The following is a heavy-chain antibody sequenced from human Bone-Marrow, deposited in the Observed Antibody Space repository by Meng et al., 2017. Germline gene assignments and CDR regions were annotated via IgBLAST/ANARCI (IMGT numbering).Heavy chain of an antibody. Sequence: ASAKVSCKASGYTFTGYYMHWGRQAPGQGLEWMGRSNPNSGGTNYAQKFQGRVTMTRDTSISTAYMELSRLRSDDTAVYYCARDSRGIAAGGPFDYWGQGTLVTVSS. V-gene: IGHV1-2*06. CDR3: ARDSRGIAAGGPFDY. J-gene: IGHJ4*02. CDR1: GYTFTGYY. D-gene: IGHD6-13*01. CDR2: SNPNSGGT.